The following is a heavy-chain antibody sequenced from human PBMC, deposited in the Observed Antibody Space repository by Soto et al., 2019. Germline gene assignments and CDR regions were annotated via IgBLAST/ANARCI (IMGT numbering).Heavy chain of an antibody. D-gene: IGHD1-1*01. J-gene: IGHJ4*02. CDR2: IYYSGTT. CDR3: AKNKETGTTGGLGY. Sequence: SETLSLTCSVSGGSINSDDHYWTWIRQPPGKGLEWIGSIYYSGTTNYNPSLKSRITISRDNSKNTLYLQMNSLRAEDTAIYYCAKNKETGTTGGLGYWGQGTLVTVSS. V-gene: IGHV4-30-4*01. CDR1: GGSINSDDHY.